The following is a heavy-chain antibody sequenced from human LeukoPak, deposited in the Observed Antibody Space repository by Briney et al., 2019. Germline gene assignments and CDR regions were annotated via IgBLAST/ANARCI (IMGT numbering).Heavy chain of an antibody. CDR3: AKDAGLLWFGESHLDY. CDR2: IRYDGSNK. CDR1: GFTFSSYG. D-gene: IGHD3-10*01. V-gene: IGHV3-30*02. J-gene: IGHJ4*02. Sequence: GGSLRLSCAASGFTFSSYGMHWVRQAPGKGLEWVAFIRYDGSNKYYADSVKGRFTISRDNSKNTLYLQMNSLRAEDTAVYYCAKDAGLLWFGESHLDYWGQGTLVTVSS.